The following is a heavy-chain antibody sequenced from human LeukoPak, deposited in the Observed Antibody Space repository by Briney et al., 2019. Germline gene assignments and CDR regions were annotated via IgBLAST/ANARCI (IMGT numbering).Heavy chain of an antibody. CDR2: ISSSSSYI. Sequence: PGGSLRLSCAASGFTVSSNYMSWVRQAPGKGLEWVSSISSSSSYIYYADSVKGRFTISRDNAKNSLYLQMNSLRAEDTAVYYCARDNGFSGTYYYDSSGYDAHDYWGQGTLVTVSS. D-gene: IGHD3-22*01. V-gene: IGHV3-21*01. J-gene: IGHJ4*02. CDR1: GFTVSSNY. CDR3: ARDNGFSGTYYYDSSGYDAHDY.